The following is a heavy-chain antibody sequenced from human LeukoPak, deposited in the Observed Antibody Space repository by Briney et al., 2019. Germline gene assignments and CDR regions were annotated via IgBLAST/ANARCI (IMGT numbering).Heavy chain of an antibody. J-gene: IGHJ5*02. CDR1: GGSFSGYY. D-gene: IGHD6-6*01. CDR3: ARRTGGIAARPRWFDP. V-gene: IGHV4-34*01. CDR2: INHSGST. Sequence: PSETLSLTCAVYGGSFSGYYWSWIRQPPGKGLEWIGEINHSGSTNYNPSLKSRVTISVDTSKNQFSLKLSSVTAVDTAVYYCARRTGGIAARPRWFDPWGQGTLVTVSS.